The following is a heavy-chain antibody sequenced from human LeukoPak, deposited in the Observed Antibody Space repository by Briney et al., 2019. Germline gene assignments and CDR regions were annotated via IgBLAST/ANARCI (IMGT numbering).Heavy chain of an antibody. J-gene: IGHJ4*02. CDR3: AGGYSSGWTAGLDF. D-gene: IGHD2-15*01. CDR2: IYMTEST. CDR1: GDSVSSGKYY. Sequence: PSETLSLTCTVSGDSVSSGKYYWSWVRQPAGKGLEWIGLIYMTESTNYNPSLESRVTISVDTSKNQFSLKLSSVTAADTALYYCAGGYSSGWTAGLDFWGQGTLVTVSS. V-gene: IGHV4-61*02.